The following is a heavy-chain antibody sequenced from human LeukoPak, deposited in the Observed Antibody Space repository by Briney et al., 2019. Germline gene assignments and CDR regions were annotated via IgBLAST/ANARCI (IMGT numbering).Heavy chain of an antibody. CDR1: GYTFTSYG. D-gene: IGHD6-19*01. J-gene: IGHJ4*02. CDR3: ASNGLPAVAGHRTLDY. V-gene: IGHV1-18*01. Sequence: ASVKVSCKASGYTFTSYGISWVRQAPGQGLEWMGWISAYNGNTNYAQKLQGRVTMTTDTSTSTAYMELRSLRSEDTAVYYCASNGLPAVAGHRTLDYWGQGTLVTVSS. CDR2: ISAYNGNT.